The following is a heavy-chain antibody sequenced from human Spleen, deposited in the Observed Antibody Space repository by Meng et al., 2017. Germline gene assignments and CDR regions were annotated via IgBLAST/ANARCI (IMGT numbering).Heavy chain of an antibody. CDR1: GGSFSDYY. V-gene: IGHV4-34*01. CDR2: INHSGST. Sequence: QGQLQQWGPGLLNSAEPLSLTGVVSGGSFSDYYWSWIRQPPGKGLEWIGEINHSGSTNYNPSLESRATISVDTSQNNLSLKLSSVTAADSAVYYCARGPTTMAHDFDYWGQGTLVTVSS. J-gene: IGHJ4*02. CDR3: ARGPTTMAHDFDY. D-gene: IGHD4-11*01.